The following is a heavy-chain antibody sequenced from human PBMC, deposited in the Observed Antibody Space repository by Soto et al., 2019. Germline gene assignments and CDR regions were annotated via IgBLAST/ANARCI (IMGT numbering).Heavy chain of an antibody. J-gene: IGHJ4*02. CDR3: AREYYYDSSGYYFYYFDY. Sequence: PSETLSLTCAVYGGSFSGYYWSWIRQPPGKGLEWIGEINHSGSTNYNPSLKSRVTISVDTSKNQFSLKLSSVTSADTAVYYCAREYYYDSSGYYFYYFDYWGQGTLVTVSS. D-gene: IGHD3-22*01. CDR2: INHSGST. V-gene: IGHV4-34*01. CDR1: GGSFSGYY.